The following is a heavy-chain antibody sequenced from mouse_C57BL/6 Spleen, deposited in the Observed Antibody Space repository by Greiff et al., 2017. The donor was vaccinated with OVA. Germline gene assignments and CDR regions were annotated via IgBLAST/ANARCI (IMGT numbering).Heavy chain of an antibody. CDR3: ARRGYGSSYGAMDY. CDR2: ISSGSSTI. V-gene: IGHV5-17*01. CDR1: GFTFSDYG. D-gene: IGHD1-1*01. J-gene: IGHJ4*01. Sequence: EVQVVESGGGLVKPGGSLKLSCAASGFTFSDYGMHWVRQAPEKGLEWVAYISSGSSTIYYADTVKGRFTISRDNAKNTLFLQMTSLRSEGTAMYYCARRGYGSSYGAMDYWGQGTSVTVSS.